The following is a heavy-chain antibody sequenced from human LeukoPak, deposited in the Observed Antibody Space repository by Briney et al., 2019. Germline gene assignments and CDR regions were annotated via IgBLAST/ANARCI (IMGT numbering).Heavy chain of an antibody. CDR2: IIPIFGTA. J-gene: IGHJ3*02. CDR1: GGTFSSYA. D-gene: IGHD6-6*01. Sequence: SVKVFCKASGGTFSSYAISWVRQAPGQGLEWMGGIIPIFGTANYAQKFQGRVTITADESTSTAYMELSSLRSEDTAVYYCARVGSYTPCAFDIWGQGTMVTVSS. V-gene: IGHV1-69*01. CDR3: ARVGSYTPCAFDI.